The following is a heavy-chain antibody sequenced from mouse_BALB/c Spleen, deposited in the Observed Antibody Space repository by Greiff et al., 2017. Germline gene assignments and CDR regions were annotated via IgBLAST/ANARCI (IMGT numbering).Heavy chain of an antibody. CDR1: GYSITSDYA. CDR3: ARRMVITTVVATNYYAMDY. V-gene: IGHV3-2*02. CDR2: ISYSGST. Sequence: VQLKESGPGLVKPSQSLSLTCTVTGYSITSDYAWNWIRQFPGNKLEWMGYISYSGSTSYNPSLKSRISITRDTSKNQFFLQLNSVTTEDTTTYYRARRMVITTVVATNYYAMDYWGQGTSVTVSS. J-gene: IGHJ4*01. D-gene: IGHD1-1*01.